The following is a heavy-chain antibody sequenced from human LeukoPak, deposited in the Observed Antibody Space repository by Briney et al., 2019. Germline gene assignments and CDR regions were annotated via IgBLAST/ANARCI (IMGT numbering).Heavy chain of an antibody. D-gene: IGHD1-1*01. CDR3: AMASVSPPPGYYFDY. CDR2: ISGSGGST. J-gene: IGHJ4*02. V-gene: IGHV3-23*01. CDR1: GFTFSSYA. Sequence: GGSLRLSCAASGFTFSSYAMSWVRQAPGKGLEWVSAISGSGGSTYYADSVKGRFTISRDNSRNTLYLQMNILRAEDTAVYYCAMASVSPPPGYYFDYWGQGTLVTVSS.